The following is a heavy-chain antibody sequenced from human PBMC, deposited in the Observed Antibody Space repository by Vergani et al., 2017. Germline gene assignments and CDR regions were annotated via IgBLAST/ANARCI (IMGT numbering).Heavy chain of an antibody. CDR3: AKVVSSSSSSSVDPYFDY. CDR1: GFTFSSYA. J-gene: IGHJ4*02. D-gene: IGHD6-6*01. V-gene: IGHV3-23*01. Sequence: EVQLLESGGGLVQPGGSLRLSCAASGFTFSSYAMSWVRQAPGKGLEWVSAISGSGGSTYYADSVKGRFTISRDISKNTLYLQMNSLRAEDTAVYYCAKVVSSSSSSSVDPYFDYWGQGTLVTVSS. CDR2: ISGSGGST.